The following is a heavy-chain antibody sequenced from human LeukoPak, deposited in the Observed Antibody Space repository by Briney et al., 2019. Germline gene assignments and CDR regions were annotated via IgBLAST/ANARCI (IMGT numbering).Heavy chain of an antibody. CDR2: IYSGGGT. V-gene: IGHV3-53*01. CDR1: GFTVSSNY. CDR3: VRKTDSGGSGGF. J-gene: IGHJ4*02. Sequence: GGSLRLSCAASGFTVSSNYMSWVRQAPGKGLEWVSVIYSGGGTYYADSVKGRFTISRDKSKNTLYLQMNSLRVEDTAVYYCVRKTDSGGSGGFWGQGTLVSVSS. D-gene: IGHD3-22*01.